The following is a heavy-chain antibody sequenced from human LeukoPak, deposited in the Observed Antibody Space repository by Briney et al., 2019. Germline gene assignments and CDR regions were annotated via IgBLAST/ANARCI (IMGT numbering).Heavy chain of an antibody. Sequence: PGRSLRLSCAASGFTFTTYWMHWVRQAPGKGLVWVSHINSDGSITSYADSVKGQFTISRDNAKNTLYLQMNSLRAEDTAVYYCARDAVDTANAVWGQGTTVTVSS. J-gene: IGHJ6*02. CDR3: ARDAVDTANAV. CDR2: INSDGSIT. D-gene: IGHD5-18*01. V-gene: IGHV3-74*01. CDR1: GFTFTTYW.